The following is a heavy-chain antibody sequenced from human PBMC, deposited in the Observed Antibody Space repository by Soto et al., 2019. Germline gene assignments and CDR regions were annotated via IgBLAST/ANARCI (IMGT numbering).Heavy chain of an antibody. CDR1: GFTFSSYW. D-gene: IGHD2-8*01. J-gene: IGHJ5*02. CDR2: IKQDGSET. V-gene: IGHV3-7*01. CDR3: ARFSEMVATRT. Sequence: VQLVESGGGLVQPGGSLRLSCETSGFTFSSYWMSWVRQATGKGLEWVANIKQDGSETYYLDSVKGRFTISRDNTKKSVYLQMNNMRAEDTALYYCARFSEMVATRTWGEGTLVTVS.